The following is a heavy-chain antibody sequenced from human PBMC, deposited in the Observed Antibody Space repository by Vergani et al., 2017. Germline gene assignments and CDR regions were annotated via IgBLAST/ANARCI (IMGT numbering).Heavy chain of an antibody. D-gene: IGHD4-17*01. CDR1: GYTFTSYY. V-gene: IGHV1-46*03. Sequence: QVQLVQSGAEVKKPGASVKVSCKTSGYTFTSYYMQWVRQAPGQGLEWMGIINPSGGSTSYALKFQGRVTMTRAKSTRTVYVELSSLRSEDTAVYYCARVHYGDLPFDYWGQGTLVTVSS. CDR3: ARVHYGDLPFDY. CDR2: INPSGGST. J-gene: IGHJ4*02.